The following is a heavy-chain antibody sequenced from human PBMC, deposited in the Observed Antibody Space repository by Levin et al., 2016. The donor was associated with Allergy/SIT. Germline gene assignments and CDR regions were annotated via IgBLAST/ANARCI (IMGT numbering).Heavy chain of an antibody. J-gene: IGHJ4*02. CDR1: GFTFNNYA. CDR3: AKAPRQSCVGAFCYEFDY. D-gene: IGHD2-21*01. Sequence: GESLKISCAASGFTFNNYAMNWVRQAPGKGLEWVSTISGPGVSTYYADSVKGRFTISRDNSKNTLYLQMNSLRAEDTAVYSCAKAPRQSCVGAFCYEFDYWGQGTLVTVSS. CDR2: ISGPGVST. V-gene: IGHV3-23*01.